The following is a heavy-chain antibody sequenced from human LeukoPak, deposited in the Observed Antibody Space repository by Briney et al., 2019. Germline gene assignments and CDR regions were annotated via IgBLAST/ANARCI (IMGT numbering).Heavy chain of an antibody. V-gene: IGHV3-48*03. CDR2: ISSSGSTI. CDR1: GFTFNSHE. D-gene: IGHD3-10*01. CDR3: ARVAMTSGGDRGYFYFYYMDV. J-gene: IGHJ6*03. Sequence: GGSLRLSCAASGFTFNSHEMNWVRQAPGKGLEWVSYISSSGSTIYYAGSVKGRFTISRDNAKNSQFLQMDSMRVEDTAVYYCARVAMTSGGDRGYFYFYYMDVWGKGTMVTVSS.